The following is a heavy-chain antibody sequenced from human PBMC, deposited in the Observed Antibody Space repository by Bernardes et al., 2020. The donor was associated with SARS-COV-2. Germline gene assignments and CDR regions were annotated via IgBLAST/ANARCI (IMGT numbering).Heavy chain of an antibody. Sequence: ASVKVSCKASGYTFTTYTIHWVRQAPGQRLEWMGWINAGNGNTKYSQKFQGRVTITRDTSASTAYMGLSSLRSEDTAIYSCARDNCTNGLCYGVYWGQGTLVTVSS. CDR3: ARDNCTNGLCYGVY. CDR1: GYTFTTYT. D-gene: IGHD2-8*01. CDR2: INAGNGNT. J-gene: IGHJ4*02. V-gene: IGHV1-3*01.